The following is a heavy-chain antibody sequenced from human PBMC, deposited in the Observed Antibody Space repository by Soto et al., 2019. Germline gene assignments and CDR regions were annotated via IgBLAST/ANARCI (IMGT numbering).Heavy chain of an antibody. Sequence: EVQLLESGGGLVQPGGSLRLSCGASGFNFRLYPMAWVRQAPGKGLEWVSSISGSGGSTFYADSVKGRFTISRDNSKNTLYLQMDTLRAWDSAVYYCAKAHTFRFYYFTGGDYWGQGTLVTVSS. V-gene: IGHV3-23*01. CDR2: ISGSGGST. CDR3: AKAHTFRFYYFTGGDY. CDR1: GFNFRLYP. D-gene: IGHD3-22*01. J-gene: IGHJ4*02.